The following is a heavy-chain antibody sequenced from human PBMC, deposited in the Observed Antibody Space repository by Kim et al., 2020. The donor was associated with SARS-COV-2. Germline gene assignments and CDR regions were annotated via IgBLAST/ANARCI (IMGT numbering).Heavy chain of an antibody. J-gene: IGHJ4*02. CDR1: GFTFSSYA. V-gene: IGHV3-23*01. Sequence: GGSLRLSCAASGFTFSSYAMSWVRQAPGKGLEWVSAISGSGGSTYYADSVKGRFTISRDNSKNTLYLQMNSLRAEDTAVYYCATAISPVWGSRGLEDYWGQGTLVTVSS. CDR2: ISGSGGST. CDR3: ATAISPVWGSRGLEDY. D-gene: IGHD3-3*01.